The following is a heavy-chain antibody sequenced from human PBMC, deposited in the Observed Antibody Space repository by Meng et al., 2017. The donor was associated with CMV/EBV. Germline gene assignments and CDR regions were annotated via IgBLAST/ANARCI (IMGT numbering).Heavy chain of an antibody. CDR1: GCSFRGYI. CDR3: ATSRAPPKYYFDY. CDR2: INHSGST. J-gene: IGHJ4*02. V-gene: IGHV4-34*01. Sequence: PSATLALTGPVCGCSFRGYIRSSLGQRPGKVLEWIGKINHSGSTNFNPSLTERVTISVDTSKNQFSLMLSAETAAYTAAYYCATSRAPPKYYFDYWGQGTLVTVSS.